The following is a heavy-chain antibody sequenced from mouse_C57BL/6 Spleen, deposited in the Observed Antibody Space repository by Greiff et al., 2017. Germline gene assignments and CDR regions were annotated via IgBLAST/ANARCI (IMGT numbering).Heavy chain of an antibody. V-gene: IGHV5-6*02. D-gene: IGHD1-1*01. CDR1: GFTFSSYG. CDR2: ISSGGSYT. J-gene: IGHJ2*01. CDR3: SRGVITTVVGYFDY. Sequence: EVKLMESGGDLVKPGGSLKLSCAASGFTFSSYGMSWVRQTPDKRLEWVATISSGGSYTYYPDSVRGRFTISRDNAKNTLYLQMSSLKSEYTAMSYCSRGVITTVVGYFDYWGQGTTLTVSS.